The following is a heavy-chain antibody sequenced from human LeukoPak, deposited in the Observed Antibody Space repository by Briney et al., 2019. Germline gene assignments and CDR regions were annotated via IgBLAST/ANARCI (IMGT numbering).Heavy chain of an antibody. J-gene: IGHJ4*02. V-gene: IGHV3-74*01. CDR1: GFTFSTYW. D-gene: IGHD1-1*01. CDR3: SRGWIMGGRTEVALEY. CDR2: INGDGTET. Sequence: GGSLRLSCVASGFTFSTYWMHWFRQAPGEGLVWFSRINGDGTETTYADSVKGRLSVSRDNAKNTLYLQMNSLRVEDTAVYYCSRGWIMGGRTEVALEYWGQGILVTVSS.